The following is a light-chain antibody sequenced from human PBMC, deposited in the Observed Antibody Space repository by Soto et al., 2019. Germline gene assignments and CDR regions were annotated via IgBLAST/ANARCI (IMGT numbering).Light chain of an antibody. Sequence: EIVLKHSPATLSLYPGERATLSCRASQSVSNNYLAWYQQKPGQAPRLLIYGASNRATGIPDRFSGSGSGTDFTLTICRLEPEDFAVYYCQQYGSSGTFGQGTKVDIK. J-gene: IGKJ1*01. CDR3: QQYGSSGT. CDR2: GAS. CDR1: QSVSNNY. V-gene: IGKV3-20*01.